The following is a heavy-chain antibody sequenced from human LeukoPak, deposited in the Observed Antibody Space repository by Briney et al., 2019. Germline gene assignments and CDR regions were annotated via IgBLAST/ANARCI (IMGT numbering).Heavy chain of an antibody. V-gene: IGHV1-2*05. J-gene: IGHJ5*02. D-gene: IGHD6-13*01. CDR1: GYTFTLYY. CDR3: AREVGYSTSWYGRFDP. Sequence: ASVKVSCKASGYTFTLYYIHWVRQAPGQGLECLGRISPNSGVPNYAQKFQGRVTITRDTSVNTVYMELSGLKSDDTGAYYCAREVGYSTSWYGRFDPWGQGTVVTVSS. CDR2: ISPNSGVP.